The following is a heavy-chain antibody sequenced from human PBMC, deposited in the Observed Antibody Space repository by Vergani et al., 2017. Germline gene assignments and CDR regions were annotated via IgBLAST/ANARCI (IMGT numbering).Heavy chain of an antibody. Sequence: EVQLLESGGGLVQPGGSLRLSCAASGFTFRTYAMTWVRQAPGKGLEWVSTLSSDCGSTYYADAVKGRFTISRDNSKNTLSLQMNSLTAEDTAIYYCAGTQGTSAYYYGGFNYWGQRILVTVSS. CDR1: GFTFRTYA. J-gene: IGHJ4*02. V-gene: IGHV3-23*01. CDR2: LSSDCGST. CDR3: AGTQGTSAYYYGGFNY. D-gene: IGHD3-22*01.